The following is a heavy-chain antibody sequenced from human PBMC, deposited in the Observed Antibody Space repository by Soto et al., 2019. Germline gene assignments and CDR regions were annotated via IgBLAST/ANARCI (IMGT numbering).Heavy chain of an antibody. D-gene: IGHD1-1*01. J-gene: IGHJ4*02. Sequence: ESLSLTCAAYGGRFSGYYWSWILQPPEKGQEWMGRIDPSDSYTNYSPSFQGHVTISADKSTSTAYLQWSGLKASDTAMYYCARRANSAEDHWGQGTLVTVSS. CDR3: ARRANSAEDH. CDR1: GGRFSGYY. CDR2: IDPSDSYT. V-gene: IGHV5-10-1*01.